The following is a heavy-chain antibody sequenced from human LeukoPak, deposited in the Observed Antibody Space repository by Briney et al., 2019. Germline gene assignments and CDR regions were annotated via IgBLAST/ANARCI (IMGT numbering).Heavy chain of an antibody. D-gene: IGHD3-9*01. Sequence: PGGSLRLSCAASGFTISSNYMSWVRQAPGKGLEWVSVIYSGSTTYYADSVKGRFTISRDNSKNTLYLQMNSLRAEDTAVYYCATLIGSREDYSGHWGQGTLVTVSS. J-gene: IGHJ4*02. V-gene: IGHV3-53*01. CDR1: GFTISSNY. CDR3: ATLIGSREDYSGH. CDR2: IYSGSTT.